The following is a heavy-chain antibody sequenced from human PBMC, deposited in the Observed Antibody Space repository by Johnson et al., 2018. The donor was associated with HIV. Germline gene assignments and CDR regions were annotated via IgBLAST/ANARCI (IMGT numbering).Heavy chain of an antibody. CDR2: ISGSGGST. D-gene: IGHD2-21*02. CDR3: VRVGKYCDDDCHSGVDAFDI. CDR1: GFTFSSYA. J-gene: IGHJ3*02. Sequence: VQLVESGGGLVQPGRSLRLSCSASGFTFSSYAMSWVRQAPGKGLEWVSAISGSGGSTYYADSVKGRFTISRDNAKNSLYLQMNSLRAEDTALYYCVRVGKYCDDDCHSGVDAFDIWGQGTMVTVSS. V-gene: IGHV3-23*04.